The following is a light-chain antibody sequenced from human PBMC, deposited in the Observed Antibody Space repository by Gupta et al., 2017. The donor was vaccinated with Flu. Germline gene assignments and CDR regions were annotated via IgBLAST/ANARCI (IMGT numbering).Light chain of an antibody. J-gene: IGLJ3*02. CDR1: SSAVGGYDY. V-gene: IGLV2-11*01. CDR2: DVT. Sequence: QSALTQPRSVSGSFAQSLTISCTGTSSAVGGYDYVSWYQQHPGNAPKLIIYDVTKRPSGFPDRFSGSRSGDTASLIISGLQAQDEADYYCCSYAGSHTWVFGGGTKLTVL. CDR3: CSYAGSHTWV.